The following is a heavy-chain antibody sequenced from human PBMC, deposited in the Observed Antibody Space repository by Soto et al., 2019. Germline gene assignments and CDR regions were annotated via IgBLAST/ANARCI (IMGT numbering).Heavy chain of an antibody. D-gene: IGHD5-12*01. CDR2: IIPILGIA. J-gene: IGHJ4*02. Sequence: SVKVSCKASGGTFSSYTISWVRQAPGQGLEWMGRIIPILGIANYAQKFQGRATITADKSTSTAYMELSSLRSEDTAVYYCARDQGDGYNYEFDEWGQGTLVTVSS. V-gene: IGHV1-69*04. CDR1: GGTFSSYT. CDR3: ARDQGDGYNYEFDE.